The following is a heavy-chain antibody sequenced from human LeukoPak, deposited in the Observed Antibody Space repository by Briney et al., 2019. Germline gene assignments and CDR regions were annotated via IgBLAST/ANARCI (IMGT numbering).Heavy chain of an antibody. V-gene: IGHV3-73*01. D-gene: IGHD2-21*01. Sequence: GGSLRLSCVASGFPFSDFDVHWVRQASGEGLEWVGRIKTRTESYDIAYAASVKGRFTISRDDSKNTAYLQMDSLRTEDTAVYYCARRDCHSFKYFSFDYWGQGILVTVSS. J-gene: IGHJ4*02. CDR2: IKTRTESYDI. CDR3: ARRDCHSFKYFSFDY. CDR1: GFPFSDFD.